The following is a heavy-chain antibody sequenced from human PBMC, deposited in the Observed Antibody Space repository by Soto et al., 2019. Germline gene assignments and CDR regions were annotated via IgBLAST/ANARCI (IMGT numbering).Heavy chain of an antibody. D-gene: IGHD1-1*01. CDR2: IFYTGVT. CDR3: ARYSRATSRNWWFDP. Sequence: PSETLSLTCTVSGGSISSSLYYWAWIRQPPGKGLEWIGTIFYTGVTYHNPSLKSRVTMSVDTSKNQFSLMMNSVTAADTAVYYCARYSRATSRNWWFDPWGRGTLVTVSS. V-gene: IGHV4-39*01. J-gene: IGHJ5*02. CDR1: GGSISSSLYY.